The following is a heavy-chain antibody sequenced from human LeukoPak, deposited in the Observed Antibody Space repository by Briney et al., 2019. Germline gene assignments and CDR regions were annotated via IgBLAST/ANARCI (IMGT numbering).Heavy chain of an antibody. D-gene: IGHD6-13*01. J-gene: IGHJ4*02. CDR3: ARRGTSSSWAHFDY. CDR2: ISSSSTYI. Sequence: GGSLRLSCAASGFTFSSYNMNWVRQAPGKGLEWVSSISSSSTYIYYADSVKGRFTISRDNAKNSLYLQMNSLGVEDTAVYYCARRGTSSSWAHFDYWGQGTLVTVSS. V-gene: IGHV3-21*04. CDR1: GFTFSSYN.